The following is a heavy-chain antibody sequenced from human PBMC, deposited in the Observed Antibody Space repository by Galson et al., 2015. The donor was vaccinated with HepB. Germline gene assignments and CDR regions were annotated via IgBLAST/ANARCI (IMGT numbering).Heavy chain of an antibody. CDR2: IYYSGST. D-gene: IGHD3-22*01. V-gene: IGHV4-39*07. Sequence: WIGSIYYSGSTYYNPSLKSRVTISVDTSKNQFSLKLSSVTAADTAVYYCARGHCYDSCGYFFRPLLHYYYYMDVWGKGTTVTVSS. CDR3: ARGHCYDSCGYFFRPLLHYYYYMDV. J-gene: IGHJ6*03.